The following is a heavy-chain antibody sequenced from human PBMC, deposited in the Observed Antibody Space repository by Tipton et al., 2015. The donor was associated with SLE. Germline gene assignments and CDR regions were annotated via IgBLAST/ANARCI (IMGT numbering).Heavy chain of an antibody. CDR3: GMAFGGVIKY. CDR1: GGSITTINYY. D-gene: IGHD3-16*02. Sequence: TLSLTCSVSGGSITTINYYWGWIRQAPGKGLEWIGSSYFNPSLKGRVTISLETSKKQFSLKLSSVTAADTAVYYCGMAFGGVIKYWGQGKLVTVSS. V-gene: IGHV4-39*07. J-gene: IGHJ4*02. CDR2: S.